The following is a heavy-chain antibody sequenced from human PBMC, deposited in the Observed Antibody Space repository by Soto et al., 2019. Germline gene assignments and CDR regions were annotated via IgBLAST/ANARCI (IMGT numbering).Heavy chain of an antibody. D-gene: IGHD5-18*01. CDR1: GCSISSGGYY. Sequence: PSETLSLTCTVSGCSISSGGYYWSWIPQHPGKGLEWIGYIYYSGSTYYNPSLKSRVTISVDTSKNQFSLKLSSVTAADTAVYYCARGYSYGNNWFDPWGQGTLVTVSS. CDR2: IYYSGST. CDR3: ARGYSYGNNWFDP. V-gene: IGHV4-31*03. J-gene: IGHJ5*02.